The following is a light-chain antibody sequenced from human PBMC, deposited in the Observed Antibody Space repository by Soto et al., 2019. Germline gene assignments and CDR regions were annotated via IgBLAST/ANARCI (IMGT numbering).Light chain of an antibody. V-gene: IGKV1D-13*01. CDR3: QQFHNYPVT. CDR2: DAS. J-gene: IGKJ4*01. Sequence: AIQLTQSPSSLSASVGDRVTITCRASPAISNALAWYQQKPGMGPKLLIDDASNLESGVPPRFSGSGSGTDFSLTISSLQPEDFATYYCQQFHNYPVTFCGGTKLEIK. CDR1: PAISNA.